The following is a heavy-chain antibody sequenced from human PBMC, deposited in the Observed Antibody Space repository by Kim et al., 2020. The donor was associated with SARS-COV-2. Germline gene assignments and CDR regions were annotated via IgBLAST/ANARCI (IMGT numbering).Heavy chain of an antibody. CDR2: ISSSSSYI. CDR1: GFTFSSYS. J-gene: IGHJ4*02. CDR3: ARDGVYDYVWGSYRYTVPFDY. V-gene: IGHV3-21*01. D-gene: IGHD3-16*02. Sequence: GGSLRLSCAASGFTFSSYSMNWVRQAPGKGLEWVSSISSSSSYIYYADSVKGRFTISRDNAKNSLYLQMNSLRAEDTAVYYCARDGVYDYVWGSYRYTVPFDYWGQGTLVTVSS.